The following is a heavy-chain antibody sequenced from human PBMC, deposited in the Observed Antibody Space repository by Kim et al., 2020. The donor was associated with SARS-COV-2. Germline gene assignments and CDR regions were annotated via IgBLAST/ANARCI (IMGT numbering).Heavy chain of an antibody. CDR1: GFTFSDYY. V-gene: IGHV3-11*01. D-gene: IGHD3-22*01. CDR3: ARDRGAITMMEHDAFDI. Sequence: GGSLRLSCAASGFTFSDYYMSWIRQAPGKGLEWVSYISSSGSTIYYADSVKGRFTISRDNAKNSLYLQMNSLRAEDTAVYYCARDRGAITMMEHDAFDIWGQGTMVTVSS. CDR2: ISSSGSTI. J-gene: IGHJ3*02.